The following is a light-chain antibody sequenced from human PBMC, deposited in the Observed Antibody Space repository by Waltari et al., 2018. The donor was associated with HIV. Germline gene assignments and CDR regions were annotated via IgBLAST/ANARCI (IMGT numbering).Light chain of an antibody. CDR1: NIGTKD. V-gene: IGLV3-9*01. Sequence: YELTQPLSVSVSLGLTSKITSAGNNIGTKDVHWYQKRPGQAPVLVMFEDSNRPPGIPERFSGSKSRNTAALTISGVQVEDEADYFCQVWDNNVVFGGGTKLTVL. CDR3: QVWDNNVV. CDR2: EDS. J-gene: IGLJ3*02.